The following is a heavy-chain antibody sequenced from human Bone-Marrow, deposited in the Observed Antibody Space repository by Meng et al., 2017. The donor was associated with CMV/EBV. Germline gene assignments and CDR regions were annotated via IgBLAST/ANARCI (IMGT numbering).Heavy chain of an antibody. CDR2: ISTYNANT. V-gene: IGHV1-18*01. CDR3: ERDGQGAGSDY. Sequence: ASVKVSCKTSGYTFATYGISWVRQAPGQGLEWMGWISTYNANTNYAQKLQGRVTMTTDTSTSTAYMELRSLRSDDTAVYYRERDGQGAGSDYWGQGTLVTVSS. CDR1: GYTFATYG. D-gene: IGHD6-19*01. J-gene: IGHJ4*02.